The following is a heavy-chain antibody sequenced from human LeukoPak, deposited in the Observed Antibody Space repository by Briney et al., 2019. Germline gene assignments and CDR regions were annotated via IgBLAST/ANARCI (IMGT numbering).Heavy chain of an antibody. J-gene: IGHJ6*02. CDR2: IKTDGSET. Sequence: GGSLRVSCAAAGFRFSNYWMTWVRQAPEKGLEWLARIKTDGSETYYVDSVKGRFTISRDNAKSSLCLQMNRLRVEDTAVYHCVRFGPDHDMGLWGQGTTVTVS. V-gene: IGHV3-7*01. D-gene: IGHD3-16*01. CDR3: VRFGPDHDMGL. CDR1: GFRFSNYW.